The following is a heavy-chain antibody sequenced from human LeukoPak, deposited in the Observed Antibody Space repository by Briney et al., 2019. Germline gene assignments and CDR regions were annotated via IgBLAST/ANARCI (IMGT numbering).Heavy chain of an antibody. V-gene: IGHV3-23*01. J-gene: IGHJ6*02. Sequence: SLRPARAPSAFLLSRCAIDCASHAPGGGLGWVLTISGIVETTHYVDSVKGRFTISRDNSKNTLYLQLKSLRDEDTATYYCASVLESPGVTACGPIYGMDVWGQGTTVTVSS. CDR2: ISGIVETT. CDR1: AFLLSRCA. D-gene: IGHD2-21*01. CDR3: ASVLESPGVTACGPIYGMDV.